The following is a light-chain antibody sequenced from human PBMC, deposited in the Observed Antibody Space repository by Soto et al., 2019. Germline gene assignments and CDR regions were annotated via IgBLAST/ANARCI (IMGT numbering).Light chain of an antibody. J-gene: IGKJ1*01. V-gene: IGKV3-15*01. CDR2: DAS. CDR3: QQYNDWPPWT. Sequence: EIVMTQSPATLSVPPGERATLSCRASQSVSSNLAWYQQKPGQAPRLLIYDASTRAAGIPARFSGGGSRTEFTLTINSLQSEDFAVYFCQQYNDWPPWTFGQGTNVEI. CDR1: QSVSSN.